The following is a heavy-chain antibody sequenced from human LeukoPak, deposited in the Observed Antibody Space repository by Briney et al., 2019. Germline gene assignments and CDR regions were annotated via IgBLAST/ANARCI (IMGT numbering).Heavy chain of an antibody. CDR1: GGSISSSSYY. V-gene: IGHV4-39*07. CDR2: IYYSGST. D-gene: IGHD4-17*01. CDR3: ASTYGALDAFDI. Sequence: SETLSLTCTVSGGSISSSSYYWGWIRQPPGKGLEWIGSIYYSGSTYYNPSLKSRVTISVDTSKNQFSLKLSSVTAADTAVYYCASTYGALDAFDIWGQGTMVTVSS. J-gene: IGHJ3*02.